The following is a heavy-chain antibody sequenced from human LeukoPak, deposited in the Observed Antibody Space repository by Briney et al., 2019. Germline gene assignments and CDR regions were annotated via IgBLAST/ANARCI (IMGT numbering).Heavy chain of an antibody. CDR2: IHTDGSSR. J-gene: IGHJ5*02. Sequence: GGSLRLSCAASGFIFSSYWMHWVRQAPGKGLVWVSRIHTDGSSRNYADSVKGRFTISRDNAKNTLYLEMNSLRAEDTAVYYCARDQVVADRINWFDPWGQGTLVTVSS. CDR1: GFIFSSYW. D-gene: IGHD5-12*01. CDR3: ARDQVVADRINWFDP. V-gene: IGHV3-74*01.